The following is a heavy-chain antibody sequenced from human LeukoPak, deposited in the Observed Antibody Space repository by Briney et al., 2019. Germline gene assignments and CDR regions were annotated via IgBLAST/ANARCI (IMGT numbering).Heavy chain of an antibody. V-gene: IGHV1-2*02. CDR2: INPNSGGT. Sequence: GASVKVSCKASGYTFTSYDINWVRQATGQGLEWMGWINPNSGGTNYAQKFQGRVTMTRDTSISTAYMELSRLRSDDTAVYYCARGSAAAPSYYYYMDVWGKRTTVTVSS. D-gene: IGHD6-13*01. CDR3: ARGSAAAPSYYYYMDV. CDR1: GYTFTSYD. J-gene: IGHJ6*03.